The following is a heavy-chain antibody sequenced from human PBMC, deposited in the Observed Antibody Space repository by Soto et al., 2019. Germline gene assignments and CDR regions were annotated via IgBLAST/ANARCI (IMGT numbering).Heavy chain of an antibody. D-gene: IGHD6-19*01. CDR1: GYTFTSYD. J-gene: IGHJ3*02. Sequence: ASVKVSCKASGYTFTSYDINWVRQAPGQRLEWMGWINAGNGNTKYSQKLQGRVTITRDTSASTAYMELSSLRSEDTAVYYCARGGHTSGWYLDDAFDIWGQGTMVTVSS. V-gene: IGHV1-3*01. CDR2: INAGNGNT. CDR3: ARGGHTSGWYLDDAFDI.